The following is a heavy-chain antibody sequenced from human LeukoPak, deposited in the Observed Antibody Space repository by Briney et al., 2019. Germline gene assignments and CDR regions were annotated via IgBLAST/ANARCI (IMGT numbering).Heavy chain of an antibody. CDR3: AKLAGAAAGRNLDY. J-gene: IGHJ4*02. V-gene: IGHV3-23*01. Sequence: GGSLRLSCAASGFTFSNYAMSWVRQAPGKGLEWVSAISGSGGSTYYADSVKGRFTISRDNSKNTLYLQMNSLRAEDTAVYYCAKLAGAAAGRNLDYWGQGTLVTVSP. CDR1: GFTFSNYA. D-gene: IGHD1-26*01. CDR2: ISGSGGST.